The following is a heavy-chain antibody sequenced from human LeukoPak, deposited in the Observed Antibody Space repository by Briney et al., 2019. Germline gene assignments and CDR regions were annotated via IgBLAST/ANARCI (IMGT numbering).Heavy chain of an antibody. V-gene: IGHV3-23*01. CDR1: GFTFSNYG. CDR2: IGGSDGRT. Sequence: GGSLRLSCAASGFTFSNYGINWVRQAPGKGLEWVSGIGGSDGRTYYADSVKGRFTVSRDNAKNTLYLQMNSLRAEDTAVYYCARALGSYSDYWGQGTLVTVSS. CDR3: ARALGSYSDY. D-gene: IGHD1-26*01. J-gene: IGHJ4*02.